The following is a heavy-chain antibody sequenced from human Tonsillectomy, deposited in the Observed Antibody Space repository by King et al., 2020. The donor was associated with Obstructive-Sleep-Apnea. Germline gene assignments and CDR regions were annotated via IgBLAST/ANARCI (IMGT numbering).Heavy chain of an antibody. J-gene: IGHJ4*02. CDR3: ASLSAGGSGSSPFDY. V-gene: IGHV3-64*07. Sequence: VQLVESGGGLVQPGGSLRLSCAASGFTFSTYAMHWVRQAPGKGLEYVSAITSNGGSTHYADSLKGRFTISRDNSKNTLYLQMGSLRTEDMAVYYCASLSAGGSGSSPFDYWGQGTLVTVSS. CDR1: GFTFSTYA. CDR2: ITSNGGST. D-gene: IGHD3-10*01.